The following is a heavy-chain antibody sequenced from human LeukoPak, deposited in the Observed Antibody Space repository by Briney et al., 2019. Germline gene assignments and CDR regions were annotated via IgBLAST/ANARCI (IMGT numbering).Heavy chain of an antibody. Sequence: PSETLSLTCAVYGGSFSGYYWSWIRQPPGKGLEWIGEINHSGSTNYNPSLKSRVTISVDTSKNQFSLKLSSVTAADTAVYYCARVLRGITFGGVIAIDYWGQGTLVTVSS. V-gene: IGHV4-34*01. J-gene: IGHJ4*02. CDR1: GGSFSGYY. D-gene: IGHD3-16*02. CDR3: ARVLRGITFGGVIAIDY. CDR2: INHSGST.